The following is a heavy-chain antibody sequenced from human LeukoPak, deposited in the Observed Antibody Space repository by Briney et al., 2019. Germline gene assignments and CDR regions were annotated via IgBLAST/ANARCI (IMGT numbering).Heavy chain of an antibody. CDR2: IYSGGST. CDR1: GFTVSSNY. V-gene: IGHV3-66*01. Sequence: PGGSLRLSRAASGFTVSSNYMSWVRQAPGKGLEWVSVIYSGGSTYYADSVRGRVTISRDNSKNTLYLQLNRLRVEDTAVYYCARDAGVSDWYFDLWGRGTLVTVSS. CDR3: ARDAGVSDWYFDL. D-gene: IGHD3-3*01. J-gene: IGHJ2*01.